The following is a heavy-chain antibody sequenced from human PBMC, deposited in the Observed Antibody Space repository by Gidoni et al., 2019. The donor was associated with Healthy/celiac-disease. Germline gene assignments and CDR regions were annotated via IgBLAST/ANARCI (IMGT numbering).Heavy chain of an antibody. V-gene: IGHV3-23*01. CDR2: ISGSGGST. D-gene: IGHD6-19*01. CDR3: AKDLIAVAGTVY. Sequence: VQMLESGRGLVQPGGSLRLSCAASGFTFSSYAMSWVRPAPGTGMEWVSAISGSGGSTYYEDSVKGRFTISRDNSKNTLYLQMNSLRAEDTAVYYCAKDLIAVAGTVYWGQGTLVTVSS. CDR1: GFTFSSYA. J-gene: IGHJ4*02.